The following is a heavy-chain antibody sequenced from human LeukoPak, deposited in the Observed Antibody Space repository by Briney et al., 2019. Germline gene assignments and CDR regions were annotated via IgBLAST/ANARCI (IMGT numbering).Heavy chain of an antibody. Sequence: ETLSLTCTVSGRSISSSSYYWGWIRQPPGKGLEWIGSIYYSGSTYYNPSLKSRVTISVDTSKNQFSLKLSSVAAADTAVYYCARGPVDYYYYMDVWGKGTTVTISS. CDR1: GRSISSSSYY. D-gene: IGHD4-23*01. CDR3: ARGPVDYYYYMDV. J-gene: IGHJ6*03. CDR2: IYYSGST. V-gene: IGHV4-39*07.